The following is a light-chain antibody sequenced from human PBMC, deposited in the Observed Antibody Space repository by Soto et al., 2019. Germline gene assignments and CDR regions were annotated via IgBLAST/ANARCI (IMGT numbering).Light chain of an antibody. V-gene: IGKV1-27*01. CDR1: RDIRNY. CDR3: QEYDSAIFT. J-gene: IGKJ3*01. Sequence: DIQMTQSPSSLSASVGDRVTITCRASRDIRNYLAWYQQKPGKVPKLLIYAASTLQSGVPSRFSGSGSGTDFTLIITSLLPEDVSTYYCQEYDSAIFTVGPGTKLDLK. CDR2: AAS.